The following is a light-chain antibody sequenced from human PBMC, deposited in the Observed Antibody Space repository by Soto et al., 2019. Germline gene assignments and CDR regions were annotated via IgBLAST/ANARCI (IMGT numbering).Light chain of an antibody. CDR3: QQYNNWRT. Sequence: IVMTQSPATLSVSPWERVTLSCRASQSVSSNLAWYQQKPGQAPRLLIYGASTRATGIPARFSGSGSGTEFTLTISSLQSEDFAVYYCQQYNNWRTFGQGTKVDIK. V-gene: IGKV3-15*01. CDR1: QSVSSN. J-gene: IGKJ1*01. CDR2: GAS.